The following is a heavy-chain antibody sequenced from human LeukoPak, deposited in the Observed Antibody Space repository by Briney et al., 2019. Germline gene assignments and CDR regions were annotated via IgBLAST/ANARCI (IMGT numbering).Heavy chain of an antibody. CDR3: ARDPPFYSGSYFYFDY. Sequence: GGSLRLSRAASGFTFSSYSMNWVRQAPGKGLEWVSYISSSSSTIYYADSVKGRFTISRDNAKNSLYLQMNSLRAEDTAVYYCARDPPFYSGSYFYFDYWGQGTLVTVSS. D-gene: IGHD1-26*01. J-gene: IGHJ4*02. CDR2: ISSSSSTI. V-gene: IGHV3-48*04. CDR1: GFTFSSYS.